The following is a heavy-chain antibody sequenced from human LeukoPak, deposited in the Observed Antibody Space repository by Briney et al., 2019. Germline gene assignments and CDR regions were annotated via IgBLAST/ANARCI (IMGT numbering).Heavy chain of an antibody. CDR2: INPSGGST. V-gene: IGHV1-46*01. Sequence: ASVKVSCKASGYTFTSYYMHWVRQAPGQGLEWMRIINPSGGSTSYAQKFQGRVTMTRDMSTSTDYMELSGLRSEDTAVYYCARDNSVEDTAWWFDPWGQGTLVTVSS. CDR1: GYTFTSYY. J-gene: IGHJ5*02. D-gene: IGHD4-23*01. CDR3: ARDNSVEDTAWWFDP.